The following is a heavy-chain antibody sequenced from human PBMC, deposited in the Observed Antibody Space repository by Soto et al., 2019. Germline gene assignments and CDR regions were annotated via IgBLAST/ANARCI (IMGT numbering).Heavy chain of an antibody. V-gene: IGHV4-34*01. CDR1: GGSFSGYF. CDR2: MNRSGRT. J-gene: IGHJ4*02. D-gene: IGHD2-21*01. CDR3: ARVWGYCGGDCYSSEY. Sequence: QVQLQQWGAGLLKPSETLSLTCAVYGGSFSGYFWSWIRQPPGKGLEWIGEMNRSGRTIYNPSLKSRVTISVDTSKNQFSLKLSSVTAADTAVYYCARVWGYCGGDCYSSEYWGQGTLVTVSS.